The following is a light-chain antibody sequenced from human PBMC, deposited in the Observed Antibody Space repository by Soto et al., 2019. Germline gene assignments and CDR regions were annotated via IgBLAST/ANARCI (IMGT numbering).Light chain of an antibody. CDR2: DAS. Sequence: EIVLTQSPATLSLSPGERATLSCRASQSVSSYLAWYQQKPGQAPRLLIYDASNRATGIPARFSGSGSGTDFNLTISSLEPEDFAVYYCLQRSHWPVTWTFGQGTKVEIK. CDR3: LQRSHWPVTWT. J-gene: IGKJ1*01. V-gene: IGKV3-11*01. CDR1: QSVSSY.